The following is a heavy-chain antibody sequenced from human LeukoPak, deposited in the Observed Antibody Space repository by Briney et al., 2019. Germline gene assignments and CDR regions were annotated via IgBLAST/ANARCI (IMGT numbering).Heavy chain of an antibody. CDR3: ARDGGYYDILTGSGRGMDV. CDR1: GYTFTSYG. Sequence: ASVKVFCKASGYTFTSYGISWVRQAPGQGLEWMGWISAYNGNTNYAQKLQGRVTMTTDTSTSTAYMELRSLRSDDTAVYYCARDGGYYDILTGSGRGMDVWGQGTTVTVSS. V-gene: IGHV1-18*01. CDR2: ISAYNGNT. J-gene: IGHJ6*02. D-gene: IGHD3-9*01.